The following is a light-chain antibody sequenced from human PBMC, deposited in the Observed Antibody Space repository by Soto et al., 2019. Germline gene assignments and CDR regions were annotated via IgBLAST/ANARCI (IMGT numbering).Light chain of an antibody. CDR3: TSYTSSSTLEV. V-gene: IGLV2-14*03. CDR2: DVI. CDR1: TNDVGGYNY. Sequence: QSVLTQPASVSGSPGQSITISCTGTTNDVGGYNYVSWYQHHPGKAPKLIIFDVIYRPSGISDRFSGSKSGNTASLTISGLQAEDEADYYCTSYTSSSTLEVFGGGTKVTVL. J-gene: IGLJ2*01.